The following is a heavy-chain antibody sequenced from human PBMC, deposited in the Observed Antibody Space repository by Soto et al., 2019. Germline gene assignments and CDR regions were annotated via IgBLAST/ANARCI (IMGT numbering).Heavy chain of an antibody. CDR2: IYHSGST. CDR1: GGSISSGGYS. D-gene: IGHD4-17*01. CDR3: ARGVTTVTTIDY. J-gene: IGHJ4*02. Sequence: PSETLSLTCAVSGGSISSGGYSWSWIRQPPGKGLEWIGYIYHSGSTYYNPSLKSRVTISVDRSKNQFSLRLSSVTAAATAVYYCARGVTTVTTIDYWGQGTLVTVSS. V-gene: IGHV4-30-2*01.